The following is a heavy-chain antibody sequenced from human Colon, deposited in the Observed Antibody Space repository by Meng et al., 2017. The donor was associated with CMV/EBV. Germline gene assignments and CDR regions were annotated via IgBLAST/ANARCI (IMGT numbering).Heavy chain of an antibody. Sequence: SETLSLTCTVSGGSISSYYWSWIRQPPGKGLEWIGYIYYSGSTNYNPSLKSRVTLSVDTSKNQFSLKLSSVTAADTAVYYCASQEIGKTEPGMDVWGQGTTVTVSS. J-gene: IGHJ6*02. CDR2: IYYSGST. V-gene: IGHV4-59*01. CDR3: ASQEIGKTEPGMDV. D-gene: IGHD1-14*01. CDR1: GGSISSYY.